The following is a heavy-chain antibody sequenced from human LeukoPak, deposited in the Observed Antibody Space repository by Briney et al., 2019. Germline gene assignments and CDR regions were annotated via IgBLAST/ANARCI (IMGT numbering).Heavy chain of an antibody. CDR2: IYPGDSDT. D-gene: IGHD6-6*01. Sequence: GESLKISCKGSGYSFTSYWIGWVRQMPGKGLEWMGIIYPGDSDTRYSPSFQGQVTISADKSISTAYLQWSSLKASDTAMYYCARRLGISSSSGADYYYYMDVWGKGTTVTVSS. J-gene: IGHJ6*03. CDR1: GYSFTSYW. V-gene: IGHV5-51*01. CDR3: ARRLGISSSSGADYYYYMDV.